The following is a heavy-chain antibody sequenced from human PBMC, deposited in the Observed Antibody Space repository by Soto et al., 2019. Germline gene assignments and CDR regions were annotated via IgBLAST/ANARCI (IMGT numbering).Heavy chain of an antibody. D-gene: IGHD1-1*01. CDR3: ARDDNSMAGDY. CDR1: GFTFSSYN. J-gene: IGHJ4*02. Sequence: GGSLRLSCAASGFTFSSYNMNWVRQAPGKGLEWVSSISSSSSYIYYADSVKGRFTISRDNAKNSLYLQMNSLRAEDTAVYYCARDDNSMAGDYWGQGTLVTVSS. V-gene: IGHV3-21*01. CDR2: ISSSSSYI.